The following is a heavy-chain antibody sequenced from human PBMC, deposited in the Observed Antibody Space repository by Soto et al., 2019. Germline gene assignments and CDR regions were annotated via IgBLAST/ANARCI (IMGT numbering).Heavy chain of an antibody. CDR1: GCTVSSSG. Sequence: RICSASCGCTVSSSGMTVSSKDKGKGLEWVSAISGSGGSTYYADSVKGRFTISRDNSKNTLYLQMNSLRAEDTAVYYCARVVAATTYADYWGQGTLVTSPQ. V-gene: IGHV3-23*01. J-gene: IGHJ4*02. CDR2: ISGSGGST. CDR3: ARVVAATTYADY. D-gene: IGHD2-15*01.